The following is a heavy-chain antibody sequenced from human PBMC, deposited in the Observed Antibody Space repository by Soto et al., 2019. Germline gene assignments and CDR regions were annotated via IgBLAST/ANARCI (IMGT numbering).Heavy chain of an antibody. CDR3: AKDRTSYSSGWPH. CDR2: ISYDGSNK. CDR1: GFTFSSYG. V-gene: IGHV3-30*18. Sequence: ESGGGVVQPGRSLRLSCAASGFTFSSYGMHWVRQAPGKGLEWVAVISYDGSNKYYADSVKGRFTISRDNSKNTLYLQMNSLRAEDTAVYYCAKDRTSYSSGWPHWGQGTLVTVSS. J-gene: IGHJ4*02. D-gene: IGHD6-19*01.